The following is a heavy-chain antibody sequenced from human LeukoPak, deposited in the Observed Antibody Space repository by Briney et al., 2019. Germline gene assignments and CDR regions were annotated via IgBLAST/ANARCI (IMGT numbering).Heavy chain of an antibody. CDR3: AKDLSLAIAAAGPNDY. V-gene: IGHV3-23*01. CDR2: ISGSGGST. CDR1: GFTFSSYA. D-gene: IGHD6-13*01. J-gene: IGHJ4*02. Sequence: GGSLRLSCAASGFTFSSYAMSRVRQAPGKGLEWVSAISGSGGSTYYADSVKGRFTISRDNSKNTLYLQTNSLRAEDTAVYYCAKDLSLAIAAAGPNDYWGQGTLVTVSS.